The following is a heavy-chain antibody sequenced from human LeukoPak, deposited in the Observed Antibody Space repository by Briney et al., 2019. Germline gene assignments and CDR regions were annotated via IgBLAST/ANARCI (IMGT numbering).Heavy chain of an antibody. J-gene: IGHJ5*02. Sequence: PSETLSLTCTVSGGSVSSSGSYWSWIRQPPGKGLEWFAYIYYSGSTTYNPSLKSRVIISVDTSKNQFSLRLSSVTAADTAVYYCAGSNSFYYDSWGQGTLVTVSS. CDR2: IYYSGST. CDR1: GGSVSSSGSY. CDR3: AGSNSFYYDS. D-gene: IGHD3-16*01. V-gene: IGHV4-61*08.